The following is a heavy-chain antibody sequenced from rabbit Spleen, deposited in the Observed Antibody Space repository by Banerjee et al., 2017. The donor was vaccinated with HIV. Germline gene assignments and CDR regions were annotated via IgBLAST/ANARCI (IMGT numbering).Heavy chain of an antibody. CDR3: ARGTYNSYAL. D-gene: IGHD6-1*01. CDR2: IVTGIDYP. CDR1: GFSFSSGYD. J-gene: IGHJ3*01. Sequence: QQQLEESGGDLVQPEGSLTLTCTASGFSFSSGYDMCWVRQAPGKGLEWIACIVTGIDYPYYVKWAKGRFTVSKASSTMVTLQMTSLTVADTATYFCARGTYNSYALWGQGTLVTVS. V-gene: IGHV1S45*01.